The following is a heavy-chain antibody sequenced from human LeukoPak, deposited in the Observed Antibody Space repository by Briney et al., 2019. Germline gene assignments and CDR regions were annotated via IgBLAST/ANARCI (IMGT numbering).Heavy chain of an antibody. V-gene: IGHV3-30*02. CDR1: GFTFSSYG. J-gene: IGHJ4*02. CDR3: AKPPFPLGIAAASALDY. CDR2: IRYDGSNK. D-gene: IGHD6-13*01. Sequence: GGSLRLSCAASGFTFSSYGMHWVRQAPGKGLEWVAFIRYDGSNKYYADSVKGRFTISRDNSKNTLYLQMNSLRAEDTAVYYCAKPPFPLGIAAASALDYWGQGTLVTVSS.